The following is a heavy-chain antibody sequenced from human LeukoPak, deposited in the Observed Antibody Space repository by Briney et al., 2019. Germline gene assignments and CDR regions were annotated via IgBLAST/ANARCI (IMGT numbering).Heavy chain of an antibody. CDR2: ISAYNGNI. D-gene: IGHD3-10*01. J-gene: IGHJ5*02. CDR1: GYTFTSYG. CDR3: ARDYYGSGSLNRFDP. V-gene: IGHV1-18*04. Sequence: ASVKVSCKASGYTFTSYGISWVRQAPGQGLEWMRWISAYNGNINCAQKLQGRVTMTTDTSTSTAYMELRSLRSDDTAVYYCARDYYGSGSLNRFDPWGQGTLVTVSS.